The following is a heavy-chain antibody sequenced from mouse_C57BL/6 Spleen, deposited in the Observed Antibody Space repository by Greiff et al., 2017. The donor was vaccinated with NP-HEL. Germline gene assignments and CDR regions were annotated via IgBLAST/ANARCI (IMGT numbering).Heavy chain of an antibody. J-gene: IGHJ4*01. D-gene: IGHD1-1*01. CDR2: ISSGGSTI. Sequence: EVMLVESGGGLVKPGGSLKLSCAASGFTFSDYGMHWVRQAPEKGLEWVAYISSGGSTIYYADTVKGRFTISRDNAKNTLFMHMTSLRSEDTAMYYCARPNYYGSRNYAMDYWGQGTSVTVSS. V-gene: IGHV5-17*01. CDR1: GFTFSDYG. CDR3: ARPNYYGSRNYAMDY.